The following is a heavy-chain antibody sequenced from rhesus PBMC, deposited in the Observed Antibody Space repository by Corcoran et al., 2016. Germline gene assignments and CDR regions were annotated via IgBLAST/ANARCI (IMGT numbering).Heavy chain of an antibody. J-gene: IGHJ5-2*02. D-gene: IGHD4-29*01. Sequence: QVQLVQSGADVKKPGASVKLSCTASGYTFSIYAIRRVRQAPGQGLEWMGGSIPLVGKTNHAGKVQGRVTMTADPATITAYMELSSLRAEYTAVYYCARNGLRFSSLDVWGRGVLVTVSS. CDR1: GYTFSIYA. CDR3: ARNGLRFSSLDV. CDR2: SIPLVGKT. V-gene: IGHV1-151*01.